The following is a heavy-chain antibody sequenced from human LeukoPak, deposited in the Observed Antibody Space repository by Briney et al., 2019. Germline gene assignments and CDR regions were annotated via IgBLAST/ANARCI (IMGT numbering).Heavy chain of an antibody. J-gene: IGHJ5*02. CDR2: VYYSGST. Sequence: SETLSLTCTVSGGSISSYYWSWIRQPPGKGLEWIGYVYYSGSTNYNPSLKSRVTISVDTSKNQFSLNLRPVTAADTAVYYCARGRRDIGIDPWGQGTLVTVSS. CDR1: GGSISSYY. CDR3: ARGRRDIGIDP. D-gene: IGHD2-15*01. V-gene: IGHV4-59*01.